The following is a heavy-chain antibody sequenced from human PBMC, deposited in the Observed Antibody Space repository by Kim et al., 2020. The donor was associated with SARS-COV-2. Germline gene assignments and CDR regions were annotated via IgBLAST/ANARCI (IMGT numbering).Heavy chain of an antibody. Sequence: SETLSLTCTVSGGSISSGGYYWSWIRQHPGKGLEWIGSIDYSGSTYSNPSHKSRVTISVDTSKNQFSLKLSSVTAADTAEYYCGGLLTMVRGVTNHFDH. J-gene: IGHJ4*01. CDR1: GGSISSGGYY. CDR3: GGLLTMVRGVTNHFDH. D-gene: IGHD3-10*01. V-gene: IGHV4-31*03. CDR2: IDYSGST.